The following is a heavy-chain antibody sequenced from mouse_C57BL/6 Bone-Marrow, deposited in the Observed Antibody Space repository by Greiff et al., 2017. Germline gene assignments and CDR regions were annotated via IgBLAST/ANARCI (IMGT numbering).Heavy chain of an antibody. CDR2: IDPENGDI. V-gene: IGHV14-4*01. CDR3: TVVNY. J-gene: IGHJ2*01. Sequence: EVQLQQSGAELVRPGASVKLSCTASGFNIKDDYMHWVKQRPEQGLEWIGWIDPENGDIEYASKFQGKATITAATYSNTAYLQLSSLTSEDTAVYYCTVVNYWGQGTTLTVSS. CDR1: GFNIKDDY.